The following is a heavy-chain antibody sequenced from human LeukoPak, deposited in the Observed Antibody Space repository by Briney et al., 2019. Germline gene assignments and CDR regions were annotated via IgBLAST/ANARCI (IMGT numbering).Heavy chain of an antibody. V-gene: IGHV3-23*01. CDR3: AKGRGAHYYDSSGYGRGYFQQ. Sequence: GRSLRLSCAASGFTFSSYAMSWVRQAPGKGLEWVSAISASGGSTYYADSVKGRFTIARDNSKNTMYLRMNSLRAEDTAVYYCAKGRGAHYYDSSGYGRGYFQQWGQGTLVTVSS. CDR1: GFTFSSYA. CDR2: ISASGGST. D-gene: IGHD3-22*01. J-gene: IGHJ1*01.